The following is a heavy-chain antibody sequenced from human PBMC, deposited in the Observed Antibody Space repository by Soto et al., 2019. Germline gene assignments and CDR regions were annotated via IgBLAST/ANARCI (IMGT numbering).Heavy chain of an antibody. D-gene: IGHD6-25*01. V-gene: IGHV1-69*01. CDR2: IIPIFGTA. J-gene: IGHJ4*02. CDR1: GGTFSSYA. CDR3: ARGSSSGAVTPDDY. Sequence: QVQLVQSGAEVKKPGSSVKASCKASGGTFSSYAISWVRQAPGQGLEWMGGIIPIFGTANYAQKFQGRVTITADESTSTAYMELSSLRSEDTAVYYCARGSSSGAVTPDDYWGQGTLVTVSS.